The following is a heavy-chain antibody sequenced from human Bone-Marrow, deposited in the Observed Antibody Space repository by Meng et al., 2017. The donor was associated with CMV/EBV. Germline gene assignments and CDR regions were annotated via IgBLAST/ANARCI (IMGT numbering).Heavy chain of an antibody. Sequence: ESLKISCTVSGGSISSYYWSWIRQPPGKGLEWIGYIYYSGSTNYNPSLKSRVTISVDTSKNQFSLKLSSVTAADTAVYYCARAGVPAANPFYGMDVWGQGHTVNVAS. J-gene: IGHJ6*01. V-gene: IGHV4-59*01. D-gene: IGHD2-2*01. CDR3: ARAGVPAANPFYGMDV. CDR2: IYYSGST. CDR1: GGSISSYY.